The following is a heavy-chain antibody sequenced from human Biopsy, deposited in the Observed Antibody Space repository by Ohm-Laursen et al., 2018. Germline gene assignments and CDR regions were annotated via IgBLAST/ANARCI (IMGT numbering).Heavy chain of an antibody. CDR3: AKDLHNYGMDV. V-gene: IGHV3-74*03. CDR2: INKDGSTL. Sequence: GSLRLSCAASGFTFSSYCMNWVRQVPGKGLVWVATINKDGSTLQYVDSVRGRFTISRDNAKYTLHLQMNSLRADDTAIYYCAKDLHNYGMDVWGQGTTVTVSS. J-gene: IGHJ6*02. CDR1: GFTFSSYC.